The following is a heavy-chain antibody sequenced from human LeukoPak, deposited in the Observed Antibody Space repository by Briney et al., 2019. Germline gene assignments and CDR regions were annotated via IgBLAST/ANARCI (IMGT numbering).Heavy chain of an antibody. D-gene: IGHD5-12*01. CDR2: ISGSGGST. V-gene: IGHV3-23*01. J-gene: IGHJ3*02. CDR1: GFTFSSYA. Sequence: PGGSLRLSCAASGFTFSSYAMSWVRQAPGKGLEWVSAISGSGGSTYYADSVKGRFTISRDNSKNTLYLQMNSLRAEDTAVYYCAKVLASGYDSRWAFDIWGQGTMVTVSS. CDR3: AKVLASGYDSRWAFDI.